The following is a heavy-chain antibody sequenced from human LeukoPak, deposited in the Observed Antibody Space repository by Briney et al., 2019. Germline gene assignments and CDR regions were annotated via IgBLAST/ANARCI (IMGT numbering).Heavy chain of an antibody. CDR2: IDPSDSYT. Sequence: GESLRISCKVSGYSFTSYWISWVRQMPGKGLGWMGRIDPSDSYTNYSPSFQGHVTISADKSISTAYLQWSSLKASDTAMYYCARHHSGYDPFDYWGQGTLVTVSS. V-gene: IGHV5-10-1*01. D-gene: IGHD5-12*01. CDR3: ARHHSGYDPFDY. CDR1: GYSFTSYW. J-gene: IGHJ4*02.